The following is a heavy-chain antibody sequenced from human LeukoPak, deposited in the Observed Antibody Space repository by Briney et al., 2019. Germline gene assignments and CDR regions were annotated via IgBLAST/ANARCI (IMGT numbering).Heavy chain of an antibody. D-gene: IGHD3-10*01. V-gene: IGHV3-66*01. CDR3: ARDRVTMVRGVIIYWFDP. CDR1: GFTVSSNY. Sequence: GGSLRLSCAASGFTVSSNYMSWVRQAPGKGLEWVSVINSGGSTYYADSLKGRFTISRDNSKKTLYLQMNSLRAEDTAVYYCARDRVTMVRGVIIYWFDPWGQGTLVTVSS. J-gene: IGHJ5*02. CDR2: INSGGST.